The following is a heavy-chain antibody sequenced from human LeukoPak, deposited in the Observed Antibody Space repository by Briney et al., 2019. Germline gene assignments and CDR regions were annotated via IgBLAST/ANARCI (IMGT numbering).Heavy chain of an antibody. CDR3: ARSLGFGEALLAFDI. V-gene: IGHV4-59*08. CDR2: IYYSGST. CDR1: GGSISSYY. D-gene: IGHD3-10*01. J-gene: IGHJ3*02. Sequence: PSETLSLTCTVSGGSISSYYWSWIRQPPGKGLEWIGYIYYSGSTNYNPSLKSRVTISVDTSKNQFSLKLSSVTAADTAVYYCARSLGFGEALLAFDIWGQGTMVTVSS.